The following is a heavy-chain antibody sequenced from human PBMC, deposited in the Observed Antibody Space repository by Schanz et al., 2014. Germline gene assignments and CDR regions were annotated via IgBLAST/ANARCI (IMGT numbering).Heavy chain of an antibody. CDR2: IKQDGSEK. CDR1: GFSFSNYW. V-gene: IGHV3-7*02. CDR3: ARGREVVAKSFDV. Sequence: EVQLVESGGGLVQPGESLRLSCAASGFSFSNYWMSWVRQAPGKGLEWVANIKQDGSEKYYVDSVKGRFTISRDNAKKSLYLRMNSLRAEDTGVYYCARGREVVAKSFDVWGQGTMVTVSS. D-gene: IGHD3-22*01. J-gene: IGHJ3*01.